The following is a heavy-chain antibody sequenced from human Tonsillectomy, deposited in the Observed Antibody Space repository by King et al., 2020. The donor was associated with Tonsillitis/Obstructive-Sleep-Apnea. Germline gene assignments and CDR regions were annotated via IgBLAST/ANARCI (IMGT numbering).Heavy chain of an antibody. J-gene: IGHJ6*03. V-gene: IGHV1-18*01. CDR2: VSPYNGNT. CDR1: GYTFSSYG. Sequence: QLVQSGGEVKKPGASVKVSCKASGYTFSSYGINWVRQAPGQXLEWMGWVSPYNGNTNYXXKXXDRVTMXXDTSTSTAXMELGSLRSDDTAVFYCARXXGXYXXXXXXXXXXMXXGGKGXTVTVSS. CDR3: ARXXGXYXXXXXXXXXXMXX.